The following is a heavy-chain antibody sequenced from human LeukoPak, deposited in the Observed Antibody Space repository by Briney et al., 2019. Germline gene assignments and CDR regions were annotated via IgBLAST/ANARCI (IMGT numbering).Heavy chain of an antibody. J-gene: IGHJ5*02. D-gene: IGHD3-22*01. V-gene: IGHV5-51*01. CDR3: ARSYFRRDYYDSSGYNNWFDP. Sequence: GESLKISCKGSGSSFTSNWIGWVRQLPGKGLKWMGFIYPVDSDTRYSPSFQGQVTISADKSISTAYLQWSSLKASDTAMYYCARSYFRRDYYDSSGYNNWFDPWGQGTLVTVSS. CDR1: GSSFTSNW. CDR2: IYPVDSDT.